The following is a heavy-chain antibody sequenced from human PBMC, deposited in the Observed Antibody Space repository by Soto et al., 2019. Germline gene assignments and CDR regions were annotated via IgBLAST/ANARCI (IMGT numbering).Heavy chain of an antibody. Sequence: GESLKISCKVSGYSFTNYWIAWVRQMPGKGLEWMGIIYPGASDIRYSPSFQGPVTISADKSISTAYLQWSSLKASDTAIYYCARQKADTGYDTSLDCWGQGTLVTVSS. CDR2: IYPGASDI. D-gene: IGHD3-9*01. V-gene: IGHV5-51*01. CDR3: ARQKADTGYDTSLDC. CDR1: GYSFTNYW. J-gene: IGHJ4*02.